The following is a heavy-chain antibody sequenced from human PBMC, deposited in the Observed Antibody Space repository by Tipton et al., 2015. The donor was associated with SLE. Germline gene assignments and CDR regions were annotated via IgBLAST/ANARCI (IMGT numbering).Heavy chain of an antibody. Sequence: TLSLTCTVSGGAISNYYWTWIRQPPGKGLEWIGYIYYSGGTNYNTSLKSRVTISVATSKNQFSLKLNSVTAADTAVYYQARSYYAFWAASIRGYYDYWGQEALVTVPS. CDR2: IYYSGGT. V-gene: IGHV4-59*01. D-gene: IGHD3-3*01. CDR3: ARSYYAFWAASIRGYYDY. J-gene: IGHJ4*02. CDR1: GGAISNYY.